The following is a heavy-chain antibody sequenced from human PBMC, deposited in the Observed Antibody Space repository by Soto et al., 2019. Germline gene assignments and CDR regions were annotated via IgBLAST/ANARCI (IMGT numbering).Heavy chain of an antibody. Sequence: ASVKVSCKASGYTFTSYGISWVRQAPGQGLEWMGWISAYNGNTNYAQKLQGRVTMTTDTSTSTAYMELRSLRSDDTAVYYCARDVSWNYDFWSGYSIDAFDIWGQGTMVTVSS. J-gene: IGHJ3*02. CDR2: ISAYNGNT. D-gene: IGHD3-3*01. CDR1: GYTFTSYG. V-gene: IGHV1-18*01. CDR3: ARDVSWNYDFWSGYSIDAFDI.